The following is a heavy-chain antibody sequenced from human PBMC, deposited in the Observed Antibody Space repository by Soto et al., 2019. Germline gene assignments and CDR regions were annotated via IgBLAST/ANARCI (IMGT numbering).Heavy chain of an antibody. CDR3: TTDKPRKMVQKSLTGYSRRGPHFDY. J-gene: IGHJ4*02. V-gene: IGHV3-15*07. D-gene: IGHD3-9*01. CDR1: GFTFSNAW. Sequence: GGSLRLSCAASGFTFSNAWMNWVRQAPGKGLEWVGRIKSKTDGGTTDYAAPVKGRFTISRDDSKNTLYLQMNSLKTEDTAVYYCTTDKPRKMVQKSLTGYSRRGPHFDYWGQGTLVTVSS. CDR2: IKSKTDGGTT.